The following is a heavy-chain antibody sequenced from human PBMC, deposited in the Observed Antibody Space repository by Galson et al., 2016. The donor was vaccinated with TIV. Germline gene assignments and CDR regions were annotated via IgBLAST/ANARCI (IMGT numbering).Heavy chain of an antibody. D-gene: IGHD3-16*01. V-gene: IGHV3-66*02. Sequence: SLRLSCAASGIIVGDNYMSWVRQAPGKGLEWVSTIYSGGDTYYADSVKGRFTISRDNSKNTLHLHMNSLRAEDTAVYYCARDRYYDASGYYYYDYGLDVWGQGTTVTVSS. CDR1: GIIVGDNY. CDR3: ARDRYYDASGYYYYDYGLDV. J-gene: IGHJ6*02. CDR2: IYSGGDT.